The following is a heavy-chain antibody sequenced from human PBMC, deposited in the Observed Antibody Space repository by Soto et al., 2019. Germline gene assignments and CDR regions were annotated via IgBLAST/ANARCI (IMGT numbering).Heavy chain of an antibody. J-gene: IGHJ4*02. CDR1: GYTFSSYA. D-gene: IGHD7-27*01. Sequence: GASVKVSCKASGYTFSSYAMHWVRQAPGQRLEWMGWINAGYGNTKSSQKFQDRVTISRDTSASTAYMELTSLRSEDTAVYYCARDTGDGTFDFWDQGTLVTVSS. CDR2: INAGYGNT. CDR3: ARDTGDGTFDF. V-gene: IGHV1-3*01.